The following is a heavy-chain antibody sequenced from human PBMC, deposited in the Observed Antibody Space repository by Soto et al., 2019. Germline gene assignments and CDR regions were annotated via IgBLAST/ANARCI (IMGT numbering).Heavy chain of an antibody. CDR3: AREGNSYSGMDV. CDR2: IKLSGGST. CDR1: GYTFTSYD. Sequence: QVQLMQSGAEVKKPGASVRVSCVASGYTFTSYDMHWVRQAPGQGLEWLGVIKLSGGSTTYAQRFQGRVTVTRDTSTSTVYMELRSLRSEDTAVYHCAREGNSYSGMDVWGQGTTVTVS. V-gene: IGHV1-46*01. J-gene: IGHJ6*02.